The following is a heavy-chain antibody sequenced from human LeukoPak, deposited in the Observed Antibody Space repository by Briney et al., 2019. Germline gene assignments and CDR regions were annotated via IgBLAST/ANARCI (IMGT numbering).Heavy chain of an antibody. J-gene: IGHJ4*02. Sequence: GGSLRLSCAAPGFTVSSNFMSWVRQAPGKGLECVSVIYSRGGTYYADSVQGRFTISRDASKNTLFLQMNSLRADDTAVYYCARDQGAHFDYWGQGTLVTVSS. CDR1: GFTVSSNF. CDR3: ARDQGAHFDY. D-gene: IGHD1-26*01. CDR2: IYSRGGT. V-gene: IGHV3-53*01.